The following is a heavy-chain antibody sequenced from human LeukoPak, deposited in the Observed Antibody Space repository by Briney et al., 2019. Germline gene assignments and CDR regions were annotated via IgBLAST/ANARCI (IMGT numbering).Heavy chain of an antibody. CDR1: GFTFSSYA. V-gene: IGHV3-23*01. Sequence: GGSLRLSCAASGFTFSSYAMSWVRQAPGKGLEWVSVISGSGGSTYYADFVKGRFTISRDNSKNTLYLQMNSLRAEDTAVYYCAKGGVPYSSGWSPSPRAEYFQHWGQGTLVTVSS. CDR3: AKGGVPYSSGWSPSPRAEYFQH. J-gene: IGHJ1*01. D-gene: IGHD6-19*01. CDR2: ISGSGGST.